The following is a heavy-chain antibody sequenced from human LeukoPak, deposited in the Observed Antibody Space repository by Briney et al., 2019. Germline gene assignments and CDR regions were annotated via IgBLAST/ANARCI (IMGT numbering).Heavy chain of an antibody. J-gene: IGHJ3*02. CDR2: IIPSLGIA. Sequence: ASVKVSCKASGGTFSSYAISWVRQAPGQGLEGMGRIIPSLGIANYAQKFQGRVTITADKSTSTAYLELNSLSSEGTLGCDCWRDSGGLYYDSSGYYRAGAFDIWAQGTMVTVSS. CDR3: WRDSGGLYYDSSGYYRAGAFDI. CDR1: GGTFSSYA. V-gene: IGHV1-69*04. D-gene: IGHD3-22*01.